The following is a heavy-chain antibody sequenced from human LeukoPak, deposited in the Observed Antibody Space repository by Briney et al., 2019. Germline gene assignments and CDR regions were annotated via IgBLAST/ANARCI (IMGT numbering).Heavy chain of an antibody. V-gene: IGHV4-4*02. Sequence: PSGTLSLTCTVSGDSIRSSNWWSWVRQPPGKGLEWIGEINHSGSTNYNPSLKSRVTISVDTSKNQFSLKLSSVTAADTAVYYCAREGRTTGPVPQTFYGLDVWGQGTTVTVSS. CDR2: INHSGST. CDR3: AREGRTTGPVPQTFYGLDV. CDR1: GDSIRSSNW. D-gene: IGHD1-7*01. J-gene: IGHJ6*02.